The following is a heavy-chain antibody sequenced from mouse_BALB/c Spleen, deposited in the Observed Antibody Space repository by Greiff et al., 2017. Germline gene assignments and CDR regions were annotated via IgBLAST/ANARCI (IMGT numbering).Heavy chain of an antibody. CDR2: INPSNGGT. CDR1: GYTFTSYY. V-gene: IGHV1S81*02. Sequence: VQGVESGAELVKPGASVKLSCKASGYTFTSYYMYWVKQRPGQGLEWIGEINPSNGGTNFNEKFKSKATLTVDKSSSTAYMQLSSLTSEDSAVYYCTRGSPHYAMDYWGQGTSVTVSS. J-gene: IGHJ4*01. CDR3: TRGSPHYAMDY. D-gene: IGHD6-1*01.